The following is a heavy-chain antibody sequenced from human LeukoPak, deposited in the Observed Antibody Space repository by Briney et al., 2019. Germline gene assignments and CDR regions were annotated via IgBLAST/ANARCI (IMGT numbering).Heavy chain of an antibody. CDR3: ARDKYYYDSSGSIRFDY. CDR1: GGSFSGYY. CDR2: INHSGST. J-gene: IGHJ4*02. V-gene: IGHV4-34*01. Sequence: SETLSLTCAVYGGSFSGYYWSWIRQPPGKGLEWIGEINHSGSTNYNPSLKSRVTMSVDTSKNQFSLKLSSVTAADTAVYYCARDKYYYDSSGSIRFDYWGQGTLVTVS. D-gene: IGHD3-22*01.